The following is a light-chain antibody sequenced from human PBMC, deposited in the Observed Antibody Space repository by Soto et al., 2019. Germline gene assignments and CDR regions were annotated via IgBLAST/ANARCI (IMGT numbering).Light chain of an antibody. CDR3: QQYGSSAT. Sequence: EIVLTQSPGTLSLSPGERATLSCRASQSVSNSFLAWYQQRPGQAPRLLIYDASSRATGIPDRFSGSGSGTDFTLTISRLDPEDFAVYYRQQYGSSATFGQGTKVEMK. V-gene: IGKV3-20*01. CDR1: QSVSNSF. J-gene: IGKJ1*01. CDR2: DAS.